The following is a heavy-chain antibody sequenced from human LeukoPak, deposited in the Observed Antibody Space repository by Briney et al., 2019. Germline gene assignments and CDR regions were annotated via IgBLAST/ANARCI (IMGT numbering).Heavy chain of an antibody. CDR3: ARDRGGSYALAFDI. D-gene: IGHD1-26*01. Sequence: SETLSLTCTVSDDSISSYYWSWVRQPAGKGLEWIGYIYYSGSTNYNPSLKSRVTISVDTSKNQFSLKLSSVTAADTAVYYCARDRGGSYALAFDIWGQGTMVTVSS. CDR2: IYYSGST. CDR1: DDSISSYY. J-gene: IGHJ3*02. V-gene: IGHV4-59*01.